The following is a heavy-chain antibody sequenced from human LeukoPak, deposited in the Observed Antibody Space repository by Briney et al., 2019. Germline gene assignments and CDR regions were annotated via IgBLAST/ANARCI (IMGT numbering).Heavy chain of an antibody. Sequence: ASVKISCKASGYTCTAYFMYWVRQAPGQGLEWMGCINPDSGATNYAQKSQGRVTMTRATSITTANMELSRLTSDETAVYFCATTSRDSDAYYDYLNYWGQGTLITVSS. CDR1: GYTCTAYF. CDR3: ATTSRDSDAYYDYLNY. CDR2: INPDSGAT. J-gene: IGHJ4*02. D-gene: IGHD3-10*01. V-gene: IGHV1-2*02.